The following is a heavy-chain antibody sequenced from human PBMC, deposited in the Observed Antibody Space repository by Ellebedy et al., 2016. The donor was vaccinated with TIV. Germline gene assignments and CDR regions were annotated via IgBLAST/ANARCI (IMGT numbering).Heavy chain of an antibody. D-gene: IGHD3-22*01. CDR2: VNPSGGST. CDR3: ARGSVYDSSGYYYGGRSDA. V-gene: IGHV1-46*04. Sequence: AASVKVSCKASGYTFTRYYMHWVRQAPGQGLEWMGIVNPSGGSTSYAQKLQGRVTMTRDTSTSTVYMELSSLRSEDTAVYSCARGSVYDSSGYYYGGRSDAWGQGSLVTVSS. CDR1: GYTFTRYY. J-gene: IGHJ5*02.